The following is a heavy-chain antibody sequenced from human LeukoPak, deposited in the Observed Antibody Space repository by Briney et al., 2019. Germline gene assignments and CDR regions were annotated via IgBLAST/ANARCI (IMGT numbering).Heavy chain of an antibody. CDR3: ARGRVAYSAYYFDY. Sequence: SETLSLTCTVSGDSITNYFWSWIRQPPGKGLEWIGYIYYTGNTNYKPSLKSRVTISVDTSTNQFSQRLRSVTAADTAVYYCARGRVAYSAYYFDYWGRGTLVTVSS. V-gene: IGHV4-59*01. J-gene: IGHJ4*02. D-gene: IGHD2-15*01. CDR2: IYYTGNT. CDR1: GDSITNYF.